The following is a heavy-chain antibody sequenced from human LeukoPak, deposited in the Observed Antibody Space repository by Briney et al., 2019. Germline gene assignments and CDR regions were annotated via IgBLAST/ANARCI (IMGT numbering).Heavy chain of an antibody. D-gene: IGHD1-26*01. V-gene: IGHV1-2*04. CDR3: ATAPIHEWELLLGAFDI. Sequence: ASVKVSCKASGYTFTGYYMHWVRQAPGQGLEWMGWINPNSGGTNYAQKFQGWVTMTRDTSISTAYMELSSLRSEDTAVYYCATAPIHEWELLLGAFDIWGQGTMVTVSS. CDR2: INPNSGGT. J-gene: IGHJ3*02. CDR1: GYTFTGYY.